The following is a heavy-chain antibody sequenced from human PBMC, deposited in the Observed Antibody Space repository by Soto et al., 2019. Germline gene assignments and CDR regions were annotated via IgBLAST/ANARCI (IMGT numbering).Heavy chain of an antibody. CDR1: GCSVSSGSYY. Sequence: SETLSLTCTFSGCSVSSGSYYWSWIRQPPGKGLEWIGYIYYSGSTNYNPSLKSRVTISVDTSKNQFSLKLSSVTAADTAVYYCARDRNDYSKGFDPWGQGTLVTVSS. J-gene: IGHJ5*02. D-gene: IGHD4-4*01. CDR2: IYYSGST. V-gene: IGHV4-61*01. CDR3: ARDRNDYSKGFDP.